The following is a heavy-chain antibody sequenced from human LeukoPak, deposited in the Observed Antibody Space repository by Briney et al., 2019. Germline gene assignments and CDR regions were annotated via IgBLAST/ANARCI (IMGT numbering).Heavy chain of an antibody. CDR3: ARVRRRSSAYDYSDY. D-gene: IGHD5-12*01. V-gene: IGHV3-21*06. CDR1: GFTFSGYS. Sequence: GGSLRLSCAASGFTFSGYSMNLVRQAPGKGLEWVSALSSSSTYIYYVDSVKGRFTISRDNAKNSLYLQMNSLRAEDTAIYFCARVRRRSSAYDYSDYWGQGTLVTVSA. J-gene: IGHJ4*02. CDR2: LSSSSTYI.